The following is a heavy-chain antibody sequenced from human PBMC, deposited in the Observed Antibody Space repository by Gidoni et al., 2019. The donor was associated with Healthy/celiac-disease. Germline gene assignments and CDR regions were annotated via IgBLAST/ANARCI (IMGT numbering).Heavy chain of an antibody. CDR3: ARNIVLMVYAPTCFDP. J-gene: IGHJ5*02. CDR1: GVSFSGYY. CDR2: INHSGST. D-gene: IGHD2-8*01. V-gene: IGHV4-34*01. Sequence: QVQLQQLGAGLLQPSDTLSLTCALYGVSFSGYYWSWIRQPTGKGLEWIGEINHSGSTNYNPAIKSRVTISVDTSKNQFSLKLSSVTAADTAVYYCARNIVLMVYAPTCFDPWGQGTLVTVSS.